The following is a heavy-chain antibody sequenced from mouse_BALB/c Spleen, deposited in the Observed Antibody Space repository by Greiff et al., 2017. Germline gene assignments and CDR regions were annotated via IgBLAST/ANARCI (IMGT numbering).Heavy chain of an antibody. D-gene: IGHD1-1*02. J-gene: IGHJ4*01. CDR2: ISDGGSYT. CDR3: AREGGNYDAMDY. V-gene: IGHV5-4*02. Sequence: EVQGVESGGGLVKPGGSLKLSCAASGFTFSDYYMYWVRQTPEKRLEWVATISDGGSYTYYPDSVKGRFTISRDNAKNNLYLQMSSLKSEDTAMYYCAREGGNYDAMDYWGQGTSVTVSS. CDR1: GFTFSDYY.